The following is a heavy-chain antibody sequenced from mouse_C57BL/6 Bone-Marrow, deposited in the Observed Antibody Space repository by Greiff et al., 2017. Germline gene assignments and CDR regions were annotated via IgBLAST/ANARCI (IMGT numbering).Heavy chain of an antibody. CDR1: GYTFTSYT. CDR2: ITPSSGYT. CDR3: ARPWRDY. V-gene: IGHV1-4*01. J-gene: IGHJ2*01. Sequence: VKLVESGAELARPGAPVKLSSKASGYTFTSYTMHWGKQRPGQGLEWIGNITPSSGYTKYNQKCKDKATLTADKSYSTAYMQLSSLTSEASAVYYCARPWRDYWGQGTTLTVSS.